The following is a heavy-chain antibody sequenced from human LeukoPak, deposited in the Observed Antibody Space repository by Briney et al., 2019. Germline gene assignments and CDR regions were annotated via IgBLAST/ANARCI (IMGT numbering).Heavy chain of an antibody. J-gene: IGHJ4*02. CDR1: GFTFSSYA. V-gene: IGHV3-23*01. Sequence: GGSLRLSCAASGFTFSSYAMSWVRQAPGKGQEWVSAISGSGGSTYYADSVKGRFTISRDNSKNTLYLQMNSLRAEDTAVYYCAIMPYYYDSGGYFDYFDYWGQGTLVTVSS. CDR2: ISGSGGST. CDR3: AIMPYYYDSGGYFDYFDY. D-gene: IGHD3-22*01.